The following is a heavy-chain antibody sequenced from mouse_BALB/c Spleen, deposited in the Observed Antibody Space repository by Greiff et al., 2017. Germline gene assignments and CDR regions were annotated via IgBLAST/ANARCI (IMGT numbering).Heavy chain of an antibody. CDR2: ISYSGST. V-gene: IGHV3-2*02. J-gene: IGHJ2*01. Sequence: EVQLQESGPGLVKPSQSLSLTCTVTGYSITSDYAWNWIRQFPGNKLEWMGYISYSGSTSYNPSLKSRISITRDTSKNQFFLQLNSVTTEDTATYYCARCITTIDYFDYWGQGTTLTVSS. CDR1: GYSITSDYA. D-gene: IGHD1-1*01. CDR3: ARCITTIDYFDY.